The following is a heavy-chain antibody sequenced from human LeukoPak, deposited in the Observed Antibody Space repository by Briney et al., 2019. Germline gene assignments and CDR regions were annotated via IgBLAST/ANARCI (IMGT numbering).Heavy chain of an antibody. CDR1: GFTFSSDA. J-gene: IGHJ3*02. V-gene: IGHV3-30-3*01. D-gene: IGHD3-10*01. Sequence: PGGSLRLSCAASGFTFSSDAMHWVRQAPGKGLEWVAVVSYDGSNKDYADSVKGRFTISRDNSKNTLYLQMNSLRAGDTAVYYCARAYRGYYGSGSYYNDAFDIWGQGTMVTVSS. CDR2: VSYDGSNK. CDR3: ARAYRGYYGSGSYYNDAFDI.